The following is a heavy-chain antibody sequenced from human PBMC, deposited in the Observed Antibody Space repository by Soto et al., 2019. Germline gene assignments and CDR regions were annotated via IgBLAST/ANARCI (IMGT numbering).Heavy chain of an antibody. Sequence: ASVKVSCKASGYTFTSYGISWVRQAPGQGLEWMGWISAYNGNTNYAQKLQGRVTMTTDISTSTAYMELRSLRSDDTAVYYCARGGDYYDSSGYPLAYWGQGTLVTVSS. CDR3: ARGGDYYDSSGYPLAY. V-gene: IGHV1-18*01. CDR1: GYTFTSYG. D-gene: IGHD3-22*01. J-gene: IGHJ4*02. CDR2: ISAYNGNT.